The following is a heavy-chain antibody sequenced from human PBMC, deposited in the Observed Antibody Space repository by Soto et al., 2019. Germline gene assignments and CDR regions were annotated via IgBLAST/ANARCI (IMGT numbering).Heavy chain of an antibody. J-gene: IGHJ3*01. CDR2: IYNSGGT. D-gene: IGHD3-10*01. CDR3: ERGSTDRGADDFAV. CDR1: GVSFSSGAFY. Sequence: THTLSLTCNVSGVSFSSGAFYWSWIRQPPGKGLEWIGYIYNSGGTDYNPSLKSRLTISVDTSTNPFALKLGSVTAADTAICYCERGSTDRGADDFAVWGQGTKVTVPS. V-gene: IGHV4-30-4*01.